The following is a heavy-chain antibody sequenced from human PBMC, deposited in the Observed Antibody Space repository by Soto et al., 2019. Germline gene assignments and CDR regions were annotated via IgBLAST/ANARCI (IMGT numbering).Heavy chain of an antibody. Sequence: QVQLQESGPGLVKPSETLSLTCSVSGGSIRSSYWSWIRQPPGKGLEWIGYIDYSGNTNYNPALKSRVTSSVDTPKNQFSLKLSSVTAADTAVYYCARYCSASSCYSFDCWGQGALVTVSS. CDR3: ARYCSASSCYSFDC. D-gene: IGHD2-2*01. CDR2: IDYSGNT. CDR1: GGSIRSSY. J-gene: IGHJ4*02. V-gene: IGHV4-59*01.